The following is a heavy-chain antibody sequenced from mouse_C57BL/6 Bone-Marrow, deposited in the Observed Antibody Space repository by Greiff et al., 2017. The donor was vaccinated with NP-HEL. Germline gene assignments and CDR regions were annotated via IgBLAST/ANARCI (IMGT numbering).Heavy chain of an antibody. J-gene: IGHJ2*01. CDR1: GFTFSDYG. CDR2: ISSGSSTI. D-gene: IGHD1-1*02. Sequence: EVHLVESGGGLVKPGGSLKLSCAASGFTFSDYGMHWVRQAPEKGLEWVAYISSGSSTIYYADTVKGRFTISRDNAKNTLFLQMTSLRSEDTAMYYCARELFPLFDYWGQGTTLTVSS. V-gene: IGHV5-17*01. CDR3: ARELFPLFDY.